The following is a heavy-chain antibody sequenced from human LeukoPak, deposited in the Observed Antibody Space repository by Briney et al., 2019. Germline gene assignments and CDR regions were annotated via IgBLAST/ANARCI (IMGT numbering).Heavy chain of an antibody. CDR2: IWYDGSNK. CDR1: GFTFSSYW. J-gene: IGHJ4*02. Sequence: GGSLGLSCAASGFTFSSYWMSWVRQAPGKGLEWVAVIWYDGSNKYYADSVKGRFTISRDNSKNTLYLQMNSLRAEDTAVYYCARDVKALRYYFDYWGQGTLVTVSS. V-gene: IGHV3-33*08. CDR3: ARDVKALRYYFDY. D-gene: IGHD2/OR15-2a*01.